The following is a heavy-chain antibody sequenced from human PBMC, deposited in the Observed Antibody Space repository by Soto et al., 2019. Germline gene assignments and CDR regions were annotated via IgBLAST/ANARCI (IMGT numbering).Heavy chain of an antibody. J-gene: IGHJ4*02. CDR1: GYTFTTYD. V-gene: IGHV1-8*01. CDR2: RNPNSGKR. CDR3: AIGRYSITWYYAFDY. Sequence: QVQLVQSGAEVKKPGASVKGSCKASGYTFTTYDINWVRQATGEGLEWMGWRNPNSGKRGPAQKFQGRVTMTSDTTISTAYMELNSLRSEDTAVYSCAIGRYSITWYYAFDYGGQGILVTVSA. D-gene: IGHD6-13*01.